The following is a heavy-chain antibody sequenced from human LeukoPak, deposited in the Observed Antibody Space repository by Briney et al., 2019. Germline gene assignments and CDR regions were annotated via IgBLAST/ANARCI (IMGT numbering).Heavy chain of an antibody. Sequence: GASVKVSCKASGYTFTSYDINWVRQATGQGLEWMGWMNPNSGNTGYAQKFQGRVTMTRSASISTAYMELSSLRSEDTAVYYCARGIGSGYARNYWGQGTLVTVSS. CDR2: MNPNSGNT. J-gene: IGHJ4*02. CDR1: GYTFTSYD. D-gene: IGHD5-12*01. CDR3: ARGIGSGYARNY. V-gene: IGHV1-8*01.